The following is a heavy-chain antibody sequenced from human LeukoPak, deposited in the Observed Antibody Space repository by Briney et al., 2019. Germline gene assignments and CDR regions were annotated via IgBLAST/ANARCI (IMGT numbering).Heavy chain of an antibody. CDR1: GFSFSSYA. D-gene: IGHD6-13*01. CDR3: AKRHSSSWHEADY. CDR2: ISGSGGTT. J-gene: IGHJ4*02. V-gene: IGHV3-23*01. Sequence: GRSLRLSCAASGFSFSSYAMHWVRQAPGKGLEWVSAISGSGGTTYYADSVKGRFTISRDNSKNTLYLQMNSLRAEDTAVYYCAKRHSSSWHEADYWGQGTLVTVSS.